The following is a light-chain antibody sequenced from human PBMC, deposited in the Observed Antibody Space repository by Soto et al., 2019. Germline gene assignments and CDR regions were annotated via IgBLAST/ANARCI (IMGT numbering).Light chain of an antibody. V-gene: IGLV1-51*01. CDR3: GTWDSSLSALV. J-gene: IGLJ2*01. CDR2: DND. CDR1: TSNIGYNF. Sequence: QSVLTQPPSLSAAPGQKVTISCSGSTSNIGYNFVSWYQQLPGTAPKLLIYDNDRRPSGIPDRFSASKSGTSATLDITGLQTGDEADYYCGTWDSSLSALVFGAGTKLTVL.